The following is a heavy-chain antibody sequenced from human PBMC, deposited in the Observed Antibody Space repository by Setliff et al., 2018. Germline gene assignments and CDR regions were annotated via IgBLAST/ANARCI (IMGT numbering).Heavy chain of an antibody. D-gene: IGHD2-21*01. V-gene: IGHV4-34*01. CDR3: ARVSMVIAIRNAFDI. J-gene: IGHJ3*02. Sequence: LSLTCAVYGGSFSGYYWGWIRQPPGKGLEWIGSIYHSGSTYCNPSLKSRVTISVDTSKNQVSLKLSSVTAADTAVYYCARVSMVIAIRNAFDIWGQGTMVTVSS. CDR2: IYHSGST. CDR1: GGSFSGYY.